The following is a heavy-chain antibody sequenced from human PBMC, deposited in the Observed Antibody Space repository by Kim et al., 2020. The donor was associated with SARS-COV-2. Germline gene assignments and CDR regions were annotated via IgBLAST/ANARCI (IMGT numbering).Heavy chain of an antibody. V-gene: IGHV3-30-3*01. Sequence: GGSLRLSCSASGFAFISYAIHWVRQAPGKGLAWVAVISSDGSRSYYASSVTGRLTISRDNSKSTLYLQMNSLTTEDTALYYCVRDTKGLTIFDLWGRGNLVTVSS. CDR2: ISSDGSRS. CDR1: GFAFISYA. D-gene: IGHD3-3*01. CDR3: VRDTKGLTIFDL. J-gene: IGHJ2*01.